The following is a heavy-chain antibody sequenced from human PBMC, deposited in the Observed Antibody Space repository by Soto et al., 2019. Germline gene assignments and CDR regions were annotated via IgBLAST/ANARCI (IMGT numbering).Heavy chain of an antibody. J-gene: IGHJ4*02. D-gene: IGHD2-15*01. V-gene: IGHV1-18*01. Sequence: ASVKVSFKASGYTFTSYGISWVRQAPGQGLEWMGWISAYNGNTNYAQKLQGRVTMTTDTSTSTAYMELRSLRSDDTAVYYCASGIRGGYCSGGSCYQLDYWGQGTLVTVSS. CDR2: ISAYNGNT. CDR1: GYTFTSYG. CDR3: ASGIRGGYCSGGSCYQLDY.